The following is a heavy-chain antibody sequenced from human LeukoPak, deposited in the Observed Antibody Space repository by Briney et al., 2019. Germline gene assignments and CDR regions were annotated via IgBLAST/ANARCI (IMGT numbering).Heavy chain of an antibody. V-gene: IGHV4-39*02. J-gene: IGHJ4*02. D-gene: IGHD3-22*01. CDR2: IYYSGST. CDR3: AREAFSSGYYDDY. Sequence: SETLSLTCTVCGGSISSSSYYWGWIRQPPGKGLEWIGSIYYSGSTYYNPSLKSRVTISVDTSKNQFSLKLSSVTAADTAVYYCAREAFSSGYYDDYWGQGTLVTVSS. CDR1: GGSISSSSYY.